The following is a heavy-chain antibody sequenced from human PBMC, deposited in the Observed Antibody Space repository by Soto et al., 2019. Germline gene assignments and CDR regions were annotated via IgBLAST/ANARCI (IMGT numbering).Heavy chain of an antibody. Sequence: GASVKVSCKASGYTFTSYAMHWVRQAPGQRLEWMGWINAGNGNTKYSQKFQGRVTITRDTSASTAYMELSSLRSEDTAVYYCARGYSSSDYYYYYGMDVWGQGTTVTVSS. CDR1: GYTFTSYA. D-gene: IGHD6-13*01. CDR2: INAGNGNT. CDR3: ARGYSSSDYYYYYGMDV. J-gene: IGHJ6*02. V-gene: IGHV1-3*01.